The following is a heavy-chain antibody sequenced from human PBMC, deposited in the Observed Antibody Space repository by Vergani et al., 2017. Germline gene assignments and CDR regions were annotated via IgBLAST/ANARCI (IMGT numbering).Heavy chain of an antibody. CDR1: GYTFTGYY. D-gene: IGHD3-22*01. V-gene: IGHV1-69*09. J-gene: IGHJ3*02. Sequence: QVQLVQSGAEVKKPGASVKVSCKASGYTFTGYYMHWVRQAPGQGLEWMGWINPILGIANYAQKFQGRVTITADKSTSTAYMELSSLRSEDTAVYYCARDPSPYTYYYDSSGYAFDIWGQGTMVTVSS. CDR3: ARDPSPYTYYYDSSGYAFDI. CDR2: INPILGIA.